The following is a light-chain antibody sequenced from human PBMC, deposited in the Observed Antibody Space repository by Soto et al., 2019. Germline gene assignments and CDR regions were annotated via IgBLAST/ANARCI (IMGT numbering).Light chain of an antibody. J-gene: IGKJ1*01. CDR1: QDIGTW. CDR3: QQYNAYSRT. V-gene: IGKV1-5*03. Sequence: DIQMTQSPSTLAASVGDRVTITCRPSQDIGTWLAWYQQKPGKAPKLLIYKASSLQSRVPSRFSGSGSGTESPLTISSLQPDDFATYSCQQYNAYSRTFGQGTKVEIK. CDR2: KAS.